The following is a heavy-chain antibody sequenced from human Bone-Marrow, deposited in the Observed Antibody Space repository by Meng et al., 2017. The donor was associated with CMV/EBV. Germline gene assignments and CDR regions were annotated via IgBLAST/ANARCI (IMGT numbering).Heavy chain of an antibody. Sequence: SETLSLTCTVSGGSISSSSYYWGWIRQPPGKGLEWIGSIYYSGSTYYNPSLKSRVTISVDTSKNQFSLKLSSVTAADTAVYYCARADTASVRVYFDYWGQGTRVTCSS. V-gene: IGHV4-39*01. D-gene: IGHD3-10*01. J-gene: IGHJ4*02. CDR1: GGSISSSSYY. CDR3: ARADTASVRVYFDY. CDR2: IYYSGST.